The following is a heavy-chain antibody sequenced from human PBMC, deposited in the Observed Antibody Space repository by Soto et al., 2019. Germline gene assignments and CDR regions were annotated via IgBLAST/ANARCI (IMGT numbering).Heavy chain of an antibody. CDR2: INHSGST. Sequence: PSETLSLTCAVYGGSFSGYYWSWIRQPPGKGLEWIGEINHSGSTNYNPSLKSRVTISVDTSKNQFSLKLSSVTAADTAVYYCARGCYYYGSGSSNWFDPWGQGTLVTVSS. CDR3: ARGCYYYGSGSSNWFDP. CDR1: GGSFSGYY. D-gene: IGHD3-10*01. V-gene: IGHV4-34*01. J-gene: IGHJ5*02.